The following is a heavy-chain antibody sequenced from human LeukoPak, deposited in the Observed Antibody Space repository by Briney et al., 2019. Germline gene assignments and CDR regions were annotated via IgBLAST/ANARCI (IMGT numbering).Heavy chain of an antibody. V-gene: IGHV4-34*01. CDR1: GGSFSDYY. J-gene: IGHJ4*02. D-gene: IGHD6-19*01. CDR2: INHSGST. Sequence: PSETLSLTCAVYGGSFSDYYWNWIRQPPGKGLEWIGEINHSGSTDYNPSLKSRVTISVDTSKNQFSLKLSSVTAADTAVYYCARGKKKQWLAPGFDYWGQGTLVTVSS. CDR3: ARGKKKQWLAPGFDY.